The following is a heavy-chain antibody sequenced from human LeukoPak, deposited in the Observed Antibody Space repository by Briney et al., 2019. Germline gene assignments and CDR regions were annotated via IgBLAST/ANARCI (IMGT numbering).Heavy chain of an antibody. CDR1: GGSISSSNW. Sequence: PSETLSLTCAVSGGSISSSNWWSWVRQPPGKGLEWIGEIYHSGSTNYNPSLKSRVTISVDKSKNQFSLKLSSVTAADTAVYYCARDPTSYSSSWPYFDYWGQGTLVTVSS. CDR2: IYHSGST. D-gene: IGHD6-13*01. J-gene: IGHJ4*02. V-gene: IGHV4-4*02. CDR3: ARDPTSYSSSWPYFDY.